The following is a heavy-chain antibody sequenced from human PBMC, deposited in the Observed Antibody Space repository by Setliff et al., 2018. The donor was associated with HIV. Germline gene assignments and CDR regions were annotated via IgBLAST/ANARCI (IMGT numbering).Heavy chain of an antibody. Sequence: PSETLSLTCAVYGGSFAASHWSWIRQSPGKGLEWIGEISHSGDTKYTPSLKGRLTISIDTSKKQFSLRLKSVTAADAAVYYCASQVPSMLGRSLGYWGQGTLVTVSS. CDR2: ISHSGDT. V-gene: IGHV4-34*01. CDR1: GGSFAASH. J-gene: IGHJ4*02. CDR3: ASQVPSMLGRSLGY. D-gene: IGHD2-8*01.